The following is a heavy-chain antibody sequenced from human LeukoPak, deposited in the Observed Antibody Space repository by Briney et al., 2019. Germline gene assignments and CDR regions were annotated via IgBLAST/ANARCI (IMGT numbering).Heavy chain of an antibody. CDR1: GYTFTGYY. Sequence: ASVKVSCKASGYTFTGYYMHWVRQAPGQGLEWMGWINPNSGGTNYAQKFQGRVTMTRDTSISTAYMELSRLRSDDTAVYYCARGSSSGWSGEEDYWGQGTLVTVSS. J-gene: IGHJ4*02. V-gene: IGHV1-2*02. CDR3: ARGSSSGWSGEEDY. CDR2: INPNSGGT. D-gene: IGHD6-19*01.